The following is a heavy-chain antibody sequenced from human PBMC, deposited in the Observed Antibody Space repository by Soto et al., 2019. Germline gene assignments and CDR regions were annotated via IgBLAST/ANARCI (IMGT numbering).Heavy chain of an antibody. CDR3: ARGPTGIAAAGNWDYYYYGMDV. CDR1: GYTFTSYG. CDR2: ISAYNGNT. D-gene: IGHD6-13*01. Sequence: QVPLVQSGAEVKKPGASVKVSCKASGYTFTSYGISWVRQAPGQGLEWMGWISAYNGNTNYAQKLQGRVTMTTDTSTSTAYMELRSLRSDDTAVYYCARGPTGIAAAGNWDYYYYGMDVWGQGTTVTVSS. V-gene: IGHV1-18*04. J-gene: IGHJ6*02.